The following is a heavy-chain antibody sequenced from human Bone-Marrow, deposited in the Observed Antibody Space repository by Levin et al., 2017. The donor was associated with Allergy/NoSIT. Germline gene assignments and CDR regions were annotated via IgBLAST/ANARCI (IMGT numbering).Heavy chain of an antibody. CDR2: VSGSGDQT. V-gene: IGHV3-23*01. D-gene: IGHD3-10*01. Sequence: PGGSLRLSCAASKFIFKNYAMAWLRQAPGQGLEWVSAVSGSGDQTYHADSVRGRFTISRDNSKDTLLLQMNNLRAEDTAVYFCAKGGVAAPPFYWGQGALVTVSS. CDR3: AKGGVAAPPFY. J-gene: IGHJ4*02. CDR1: KFIFKNYA.